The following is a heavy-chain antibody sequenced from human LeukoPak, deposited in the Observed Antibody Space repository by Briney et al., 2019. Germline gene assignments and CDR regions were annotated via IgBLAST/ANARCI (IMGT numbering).Heavy chain of an antibody. CDR1: GYTFIGYY. CDR2: INPNSGGT. CDR3: ARGGSGSYLYYYYYMDV. D-gene: IGHD3-10*01. J-gene: IGHJ6*03. Sequence: ASVKVSCKASGYTFIGYYIHWVRQAPGQGLEWMGWINPNSGGTNYAQKFQGRVTMTRDTSISTAYMELSRLRSDDTAVYYCARGGSGSYLYYYYYMDVWGKGTTVTVSS. V-gene: IGHV1-2*02.